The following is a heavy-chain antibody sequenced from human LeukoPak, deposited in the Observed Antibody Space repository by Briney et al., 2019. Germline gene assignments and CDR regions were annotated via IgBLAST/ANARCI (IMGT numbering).Heavy chain of an antibody. CDR3: ARDQPGYDFWSGYHYYFDY. D-gene: IGHD3-3*01. Sequence: GRSLRLSCAASGFTFSSYAMHWVRQAPGKGLEWVAVISYDGSNKYYADSVKGRFTISRDNSKNTLYLQMNSLRAEDTAVYYCARDQPGYDFWSGYHYYFDYWGRGTLVTVSS. CDR1: GFTFSSYA. J-gene: IGHJ4*02. V-gene: IGHV3-30-3*01. CDR2: ISYDGSNK.